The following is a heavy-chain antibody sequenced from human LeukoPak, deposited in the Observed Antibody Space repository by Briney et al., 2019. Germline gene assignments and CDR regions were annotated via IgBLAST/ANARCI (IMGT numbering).Heavy chain of an antibody. CDR2: IYFTGRT. V-gene: IGHV4-39*01. CDR3: ARHLRYSGPDH. J-gene: IGHJ4*02. Sequence: SSETLSLTCTVSGDSVSHSVYYWGWIRQAPLKGLEWIGSIYFTGRTDYNPSLKSRVTISVDTSQNQFSLRLTSVTAADTAMYFCARHLRYSGPDHWGQGTLVTVSS. CDR1: GDSVSHSVYY. D-gene: IGHD5-12*01.